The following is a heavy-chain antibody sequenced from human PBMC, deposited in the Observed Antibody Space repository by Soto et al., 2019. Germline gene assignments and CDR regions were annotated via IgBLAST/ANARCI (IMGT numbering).Heavy chain of an antibody. CDR1: GYTFTSYG. CDR2: ITTDKGKT. J-gene: IGHJ4*02. V-gene: IGHV1-18*01. CDR3: ATRSPAFDY. Sequence: QVQLVQSGPEVKKPGASVKVSCKTSGYTFTSYGISWVRQAPGQGLEWMGWITTDKGKTTYAQKFQGRVTMTTDTSTSTAYMELRSLTSDDTAVYYCATRSPAFDYWGPGTLVTVSS.